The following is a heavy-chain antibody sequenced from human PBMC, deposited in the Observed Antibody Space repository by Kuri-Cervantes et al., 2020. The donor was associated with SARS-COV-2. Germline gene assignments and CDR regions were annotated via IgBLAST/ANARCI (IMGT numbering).Heavy chain of an antibody. CDR3: AKAGPYYYDSSGYPIDY. J-gene: IGHJ4*02. CDR1: GFTFSSYG. D-gene: IGHD3-22*01. Sequence: GESLKISCAASGFTFSSYGMHWVRQAPGKGLEWVAFIRYDGSNKYYADSVKGRFTISRDSSKNTLYLQMNSLRAEDTAVYYCAKAGPYYYDSSGYPIDYWGQGTLVNVSS. V-gene: IGHV3-30*02. CDR2: IRYDGSNK.